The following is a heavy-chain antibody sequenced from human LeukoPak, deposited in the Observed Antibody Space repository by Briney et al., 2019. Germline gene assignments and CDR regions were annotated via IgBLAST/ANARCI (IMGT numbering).Heavy chain of an antibody. CDR1: VLDLATYA. CDR3: ARCMVLSQGWCNWFDP. V-gene: IGHV3-23*01. CDR2: IRIGGGGT. D-gene: IGHD6-13*01. Sequence: PGYSRRPSSAPTVLDLATYAMAQLRQAPARGLNWVITIRIGGGGTYYADSVKGRFTISRDNSENTLHLQMNNLRVEDTARYFCARCMVLSQGWCNWFDPWGQGTLVTVSS. J-gene: IGHJ5*02.